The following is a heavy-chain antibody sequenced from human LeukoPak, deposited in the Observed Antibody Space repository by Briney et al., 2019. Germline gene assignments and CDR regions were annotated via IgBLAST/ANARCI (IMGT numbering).Heavy chain of an antibody. CDR2: ISAYNGNT. CDR1: GYTFTIYG. Sequence: GASVKVSCKASGYTFTIYGISWVRQAPGQGLEWMGWISAYNGNTNYAQKVKGRVTMTTDTSTSTAYMELRSLRSDDTAVYYCARLSGLGPDRAWELDRWGQGTLATVSS. D-gene: IGHD1-26*01. J-gene: IGHJ4*02. V-gene: IGHV1-18*01. CDR3: ARLSGLGPDRAWELDR.